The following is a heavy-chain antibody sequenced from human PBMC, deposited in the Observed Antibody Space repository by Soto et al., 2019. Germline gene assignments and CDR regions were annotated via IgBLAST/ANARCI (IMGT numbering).Heavy chain of an antibody. CDR1: GFRFEQYV. V-gene: IGHV3-9*01. Sequence: VQVVASGGGLVQPGRSLRLSCAVSGFRFEQYVMHWVRQAPGKGLECVSTVSPTGDTVAYADSVEGRFTVSRDNAKNSLYLQMNSLKGDDTAFYYCLKDASNGSIDDWCQGTLVTVYS. CDR3: LKDASNGSIDD. CDR2: VSPTGDTV. D-gene: IGHD3-10*01. J-gene: IGHJ4*02.